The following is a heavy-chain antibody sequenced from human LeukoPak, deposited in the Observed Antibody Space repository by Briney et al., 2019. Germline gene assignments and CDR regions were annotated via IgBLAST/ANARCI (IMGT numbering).Heavy chain of an antibody. CDR2: INHSGST. D-gene: IGHD6-19*01. V-gene: IGHV4-34*01. CDR3: ARTAVAGTPLY. Sequence: SETLSLTCAVYGGSFSGYYWNWIRQPPGKGLEWIGEINHSGSTNYNPSLKSRVTISVDTSKNQFSLKLSSVTAADTAVYYCARTAVAGTPLYWGQGTLVTVSS. J-gene: IGHJ4*02. CDR1: GGSFSGYY.